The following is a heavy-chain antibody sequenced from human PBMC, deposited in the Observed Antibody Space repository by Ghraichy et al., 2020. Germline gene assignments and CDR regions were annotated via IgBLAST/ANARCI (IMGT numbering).Heavy chain of an antibody. CDR2: INSDGSST. CDR1: GFTFSSYW. D-gene: IGHD3-22*01. V-gene: IGHV3-74*01. J-gene: IGHJ4*02. Sequence: GGSLRLSCVASGFTFSSYWMHWVRQAPGKGLVWVSRINSDGSSTSYADSVKGRFTISRDNAKNTLYLQMNSLRAEDTAVYYCAREPLDSSGYGAFDYWGQGTLVTVSS. CDR3: AREPLDSSGYGAFDY.